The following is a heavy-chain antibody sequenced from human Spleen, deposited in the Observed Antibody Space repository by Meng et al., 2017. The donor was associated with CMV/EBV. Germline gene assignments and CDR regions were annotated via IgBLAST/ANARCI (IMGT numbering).Heavy chain of an antibody. J-gene: IGHJ5*02. CDR1: GYKFNSYW. CDR2: IYPGDSDS. D-gene: IGHD2-2*01. V-gene: IGHV5-51*01. Sequence: GESLKISCKGFGYKFNSYWIAWVRQMPGKGLEWMGIIYPGDSDSRYSPSFQGRVTISADKSISTVYLQWRSLKASDTAIYYCARQGDIGDIMVMPAAIGWWYDPWGQGTQVTVSS. CDR3: ARQGDIGDIMVMPAAIGWWYDP.